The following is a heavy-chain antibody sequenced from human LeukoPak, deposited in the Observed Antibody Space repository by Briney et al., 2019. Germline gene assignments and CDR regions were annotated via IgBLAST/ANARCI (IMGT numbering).Heavy chain of an antibody. CDR3: AKDAVAGTYYFDY. V-gene: IGHV3-30*02. Sequence: GGSLRLSCTASGFTFSSYGMHWVRQAPGKGLEWVAFMRYDGSNKYYADSVKGRFTISRDNSKNTLYLQMNSLRAEDTAVYYCAKDAVAGTYYFDYWGQGTLVTVSS. D-gene: IGHD6-19*01. J-gene: IGHJ4*02. CDR1: GFTFSSYG. CDR2: MRYDGSNK.